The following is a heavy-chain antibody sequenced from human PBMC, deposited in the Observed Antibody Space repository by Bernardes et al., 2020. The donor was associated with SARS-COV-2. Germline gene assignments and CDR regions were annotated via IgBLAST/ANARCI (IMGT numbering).Heavy chain of an antibody. CDR1: GFTFSTSV. V-gene: IGHV3-23*01. J-gene: IGHJ4*02. CDR3: AKGSGYRFDY. D-gene: IGHD5-12*01. CDR2: ISGASGT. Sequence: VGSLILSCAAAGFTFSTSVMRWVRQAPGQGLEWVSTISGASGTYYADSVKGRFTISRDNSKNTVYLQMNNLRAEDTAIYYCAKGSGYRFDYWGQGTLVTVSS.